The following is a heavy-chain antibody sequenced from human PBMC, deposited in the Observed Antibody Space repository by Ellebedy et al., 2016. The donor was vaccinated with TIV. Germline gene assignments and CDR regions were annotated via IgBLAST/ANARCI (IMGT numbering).Heavy chain of an antibody. Sequence: GESLKISCTASGFTFSAFGIHWVRQAPGKGLVWVSGINGDGTTTTYADSVKGRFTISRDNAKNTLYLQMNSLRVEDTAVYFCARRKREGDYDYFGFDHWGQGTLVTVSS. V-gene: IGHV3-74*03. CDR1: GFTFSAFG. CDR2: INGDGTTT. CDR3: ARRKREGDYDYFGFDH. D-gene: IGHD5-12*01. J-gene: IGHJ4*02.